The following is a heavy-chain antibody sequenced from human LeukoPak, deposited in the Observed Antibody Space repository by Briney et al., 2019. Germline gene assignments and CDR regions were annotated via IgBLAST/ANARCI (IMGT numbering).Heavy chain of an antibody. CDR3: AKDRVDGSGSQFDS. CDR2: IYSAGNT. J-gene: IGHJ4*02. D-gene: IGHD3-10*01. V-gene: IGHV3-53*01. CDR1: GFTVSSNS. Sequence: GGSLRLSCTVSGFTVSSNSMSWVRQAPGKGLEWVSFIYSAGNTHYSDSVKGRFTISIDNSKNTLYLQMNSLRADDTAVYYCAKDRVDGSGSQFDSWGQGSLVTVSS.